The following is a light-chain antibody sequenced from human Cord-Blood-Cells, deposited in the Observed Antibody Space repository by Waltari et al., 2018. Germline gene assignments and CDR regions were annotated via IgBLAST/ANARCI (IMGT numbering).Light chain of an antibody. V-gene: IGLV2-23*02. Sequence: QSALTQPASVSGSPGQSITISCTGTSSDVGRDNLVSWYQQPPGKAPKLMIYEVSKRPSGVSNRFSGAKSGNTASLTISGLQAEDEADYYCCSYAGSSVFGTGTKVTVL. CDR3: CSYAGSSV. CDR1: SSDVGRDNL. J-gene: IGLJ1*01. CDR2: EVS.